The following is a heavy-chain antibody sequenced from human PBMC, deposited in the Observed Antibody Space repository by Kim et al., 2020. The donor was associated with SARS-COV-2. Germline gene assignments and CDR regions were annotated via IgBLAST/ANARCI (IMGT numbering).Heavy chain of an antibody. V-gene: IGHV3-23*01. D-gene: IGHD6-19*01. CDR3: AKDPIPSWLAGTDY. J-gene: IGHJ4*02. Sequence: ADSVKGRFTISRDNSKNTLYLQMNSLRAEDTAVYYCAKDPIPSWLAGTDYRGQGTLVTVSS.